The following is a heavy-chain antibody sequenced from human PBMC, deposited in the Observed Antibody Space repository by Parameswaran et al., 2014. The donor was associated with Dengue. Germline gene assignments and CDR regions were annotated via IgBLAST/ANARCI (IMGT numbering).Heavy chain of an antibody. Sequence: WIRQPPGKGLEWVAIVWYDGSNEYYADSVKGRFAISGDNSKNTLYLQMNSLRVEDTAVYYCARDQRSGHKVAGWFDSWGQGILVTVSS. D-gene: IGHD6-19*01. CDR2: VWYDGSNE. CDR3: ARDQRSGHKVAGWFDS. J-gene: IGHJ5*01. V-gene: IGHV3-33*01.